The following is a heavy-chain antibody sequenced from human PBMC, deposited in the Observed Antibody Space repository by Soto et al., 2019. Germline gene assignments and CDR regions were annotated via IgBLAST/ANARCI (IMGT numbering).Heavy chain of an antibody. CDR3: ARDRGYSGYDTTGLDY. CDR2: INPSGGST. CDR1: GYTFTSYY. Sequence: ASVKVSCKASGYTFTSYYMHWVRQAPGQGLEWMGIINPSGGSTSYAQRFQGRVTMTRDTSTSTVYMELSSLRSEDTAVYYCARDRGYSGYDTTGLDYWGQGTLVTVSS. D-gene: IGHD5-12*01. J-gene: IGHJ4*02. V-gene: IGHV1-46*01.